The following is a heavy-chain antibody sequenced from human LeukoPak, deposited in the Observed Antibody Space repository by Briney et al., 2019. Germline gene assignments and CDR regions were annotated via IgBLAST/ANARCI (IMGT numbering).Heavy chain of an antibody. V-gene: IGHV1-69*05. J-gene: IGHJ6*02. Sequence: GASVTVSCKASGGTFSSYAISWVRQAPGQGLEWMGGIIPIFGTANYAQKLQGRVTMTTDTSTSTAYMELRSLRSDDTAVYYCARVGGGLVGVVINLYYYYGMDVWGQGTTVTVSS. CDR2: IIPIFGTA. CDR3: ARVGGGLVGVVINLYYYYGMDV. D-gene: IGHD3-3*01. CDR1: GGTFSSYA.